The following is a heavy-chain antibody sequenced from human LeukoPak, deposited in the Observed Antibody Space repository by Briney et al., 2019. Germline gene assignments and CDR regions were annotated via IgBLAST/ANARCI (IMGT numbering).Heavy chain of an antibody. CDR2: ISYDGSNK. V-gene: IGHV3-30-3*01. CDR3: AKEGYCSSTSCKDAFDI. D-gene: IGHD2-2*01. CDR1: GFTFSSYA. J-gene: IGHJ3*02. Sequence: GRSLRLSCAASGFTFSSYAMHWVRQAPGKGLEWVAVISYDGSNKYYADSVKGRFTISRDNSKNTLYLQMSSLRAEDTAVYYCAKEGYCSSTSCKDAFDIWGQGTMVTVSS.